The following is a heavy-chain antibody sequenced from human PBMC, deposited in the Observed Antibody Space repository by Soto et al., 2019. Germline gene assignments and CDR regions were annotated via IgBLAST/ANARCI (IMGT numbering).Heavy chain of an antibody. CDR3: ATTPGDIVPYDAFDI. J-gene: IGHJ3*02. D-gene: IGHD2-8*01. CDR2: ISGSGGST. V-gene: IGHV3-23*01. CDR1: GFTFSSYA. Sequence: EVQLLESGGGLVQPGGSLRLSCAASGFTFSSYAMSWVRQAPGKGLEWVSAISGSGGSTYYADSVRGRFTISRDNSKNTRYLQMNSLRAEDTAVYYCATTPGDIVPYDAFDIWGQGTMVTVSS.